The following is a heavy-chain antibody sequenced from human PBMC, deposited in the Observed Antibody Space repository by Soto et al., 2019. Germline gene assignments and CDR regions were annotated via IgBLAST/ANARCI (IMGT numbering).Heavy chain of an antibody. J-gene: IGHJ3*01. CDR3: ARVGRGFCSSTRCYTDGFDL. Sequence: GGSLRLSCAASGFTFSLYPMNWVRQAPGKGLEWLSYVSPSNSTIYYADSVKGRFTISRDNAKNSLDLQMNGLRDAGTAFYYCARVGRGFCSSTRCYTDGFDLWGRGTGVTVSS. V-gene: IGHV3-48*02. D-gene: IGHD2-2*01. CDR2: VSPSNSTI. CDR1: GFTFSLYP.